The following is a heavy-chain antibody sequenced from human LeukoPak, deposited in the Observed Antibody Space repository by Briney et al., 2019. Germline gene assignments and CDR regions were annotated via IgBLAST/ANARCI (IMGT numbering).Heavy chain of an antibody. V-gene: IGHV4-4*07. D-gene: IGHD3-9*01. CDR2: IYTSGST. CDR3: ARSFDWLLGSGGYFDY. CDR1: GGSISSYY. J-gene: IGHJ4*02. Sequence: PSETLSLTCTVSGGSISSYYWSWIRQPAGKGLEWVGRIYTSGSTNYNPSLKSRVTISVDTSKNQFSLKLSSVTAADTAVYYCARSFDWLLGSGGYFDYWGQGTLVTVSS.